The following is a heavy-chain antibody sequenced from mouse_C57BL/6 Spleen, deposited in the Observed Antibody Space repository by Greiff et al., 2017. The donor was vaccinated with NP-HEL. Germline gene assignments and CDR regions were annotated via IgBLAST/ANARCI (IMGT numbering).Heavy chain of an antibody. CDR1: GFNIKDYY. V-gene: IGHV14-1*01. D-gene: IGHD1-1*01. Sequence: VQLQQSGAELVRPGASVKLSCTASGFNIKDYYMHWVKQRPEQGLEWIGRIDPEDGDTEYAPKFQGKATMTADTSSTTAYLQLSRLTSEDTAVYYCTALTTVVARDWYFDVWGTGTTVTVSS. CDR2: IDPEDGDT. J-gene: IGHJ1*03. CDR3: TALTTVVARDWYFDV.